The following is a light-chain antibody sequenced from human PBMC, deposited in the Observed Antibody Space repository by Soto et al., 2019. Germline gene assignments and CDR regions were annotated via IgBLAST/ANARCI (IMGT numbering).Light chain of an antibody. CDR3: QQRAKWPST. CDR2: GAS. J-gene: IGKJ2*02. CDR1: QSVNSSY. V-gene: IGKV3D-20*02. Sequence: EIVLTQSPGTLSLSPGERATLSCRASQSVNSSYLAWYQQKPGQAPRLLIYGASSRATGIPDRFSGSGSGTDFTLTISRLDPEDFAVYYCQQRAKWPSTFGPGTKVEMK.